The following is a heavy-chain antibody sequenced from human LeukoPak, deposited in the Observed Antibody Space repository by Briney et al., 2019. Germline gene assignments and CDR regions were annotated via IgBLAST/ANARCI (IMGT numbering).Heavy chain of an antibody. V-gene: IGHV3-66*01. CDR3: RGFDQWLLRGDY. J-gene: IGHJ4*02. CDR2: TYSVGRT. Sequence: GGSLRPSCPPSAFSVTMNYTSWDRPPAERGLEWDAVTYSVGRTYYADSVKGRFTISRDNSKTPLYLQMKSLRAQDTAVYYCRGFDQWLLRGDYWGQGTLVTVSS. D-gene: IGHD6-19*01. CDR1: AFSVTMNY.